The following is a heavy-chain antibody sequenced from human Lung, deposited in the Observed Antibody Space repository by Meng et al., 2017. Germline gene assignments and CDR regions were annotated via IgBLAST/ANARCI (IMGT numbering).Heavy chain of an antibody. CDR3: TNERLNH. V-gene: IGHV3-74*01. J-gene: IGHJ1*01. CDR1: GFTFTDHW. D-gene: IGHD1-1*01. CDR2: INRDGTKP. Sequence: EGQLVESGGGLVTPGGSLRLSCAASGFTFTDHWMHWVRQGPGKGLVWVSRINRDGTKPTYADSVKGRFTISRDNAKNTLYLQMNNLRAEDTAFYYCTNERLNHWGQGALVTVSS.